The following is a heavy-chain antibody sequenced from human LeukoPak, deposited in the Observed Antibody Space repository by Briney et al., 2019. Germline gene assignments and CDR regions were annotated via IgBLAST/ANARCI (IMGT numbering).Heavy chain of an antibody. CDR3: ARGYSYGSISFDY. CDR2: IYYRWST. D-gene: IGHD5-18*01. V-gene: IGHV4-59*01. CDR1: GCSISSYY. J-gene: IGHJ4*02. Sequence: SETLSLTCTVSGCSISSYYWSWIRQPPGKGLEWVGYIYYRWSTNYNPSLKSRVSISVDTSQNQFSLQLSSVTAAATAVYYCARGYSYGSISFDYWGQGTLVTVSS.